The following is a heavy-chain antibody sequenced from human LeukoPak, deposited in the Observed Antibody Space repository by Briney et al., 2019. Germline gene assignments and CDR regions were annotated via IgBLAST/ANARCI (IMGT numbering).Heavy chain of an antibody. CDR1: GGSISSGGYC. V-gene: IGHV4-31*03. CDR2: IYYSGST. Sequence: SETLSLTCTVSGGSISSGGYCWSWIRQHPGKGLEWIGYIYYSGSTYYNPSLKSRVTISVDTSKNQFSLKLSSVTAADTAVYYCAAGQSRWYFDYWGQGTLVTVSS. CDR3: AAGQSRWYFDY. J-gene: IGHJ4*02.